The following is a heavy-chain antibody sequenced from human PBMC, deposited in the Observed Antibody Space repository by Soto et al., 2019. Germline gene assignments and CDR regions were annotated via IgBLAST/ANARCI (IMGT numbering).Heavy chain of an antibody. Sequence: SETLSLTCAVSGGPISSGGYSWSWIRQPPGKGLEWIGYIYHSGSTYYNPSLKSRVTISVDRSKNQFSLKLSSVTAADTAVYYCARAATRRFFDYWGQGTLVTVSS. CDR1: GGPISSGGYS. CDR3: ARAATRRFFDY. J-gene: IGHJ4*02. D-gene: IGHD1-26*01. CDR2: IYHSGST. V-gene: IGHV4-30-2*01.